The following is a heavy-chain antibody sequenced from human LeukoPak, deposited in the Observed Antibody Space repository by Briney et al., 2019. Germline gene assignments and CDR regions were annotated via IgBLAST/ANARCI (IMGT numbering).Heavy chain of an antibody. CDR2: ISSSSSYI. Sequence: GGSLRLSCTASGFALSNHWMNWVRQAPGKGLEWVSSISSSSSYIYYADSVKGRFTISRDNAKNSLYLQMNSLRAEDTAVYYCAREQDTAMEDWGQGTLVTVSS. V-gene: IGHV3-21*01. CDR1: GFALSNHW. D-gene: IGHD5-18*01. J-gene: IGHJ4*02. CDR3: AREQDTAMED.